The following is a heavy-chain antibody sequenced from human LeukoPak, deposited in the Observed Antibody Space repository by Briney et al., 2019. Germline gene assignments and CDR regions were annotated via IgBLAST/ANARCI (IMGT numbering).Heavy chain of an antibody. CDR1: GGSISTYY. J-gene: IGHJ4*02. V-gene: IGHV4-4*07. CDR3: ARAPEFSSGWLLDC. Sequence: PSETLSLTCSVSGGSISTYYWSWIRQSAGKGLEWIGRIHTSGSTNYNPSPKSRVTMSVDTSKNQFSLKVSSVTAADTGVYYCARAPEFSSGWLLDCWGQGSLLTVSS. CDR2: IHTSGST. D-gene: IGHD6-19*01.